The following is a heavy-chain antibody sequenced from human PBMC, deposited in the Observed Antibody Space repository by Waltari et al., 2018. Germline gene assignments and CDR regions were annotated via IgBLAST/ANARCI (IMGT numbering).Heavy chain of an antibody. J-gene: IGHJ4*02. CDR3: TREVTVTDADY. CDR2: ISSSSNHI. CDR1: GGSIRSYY. Sequence: VQLQESGPGLVKPSETLPLPCTVSGGSIRSYYWSWVRQAPGKGLEWVSSISSSSNHIYYAHSLRGRFTISRDNAKNSLHLQMNALRAEDTAVYYCTREVTVTDADYWGQGTLVTVSS. V-gene: IGHV3-21*01. D-gene: IGHD4-17*01.